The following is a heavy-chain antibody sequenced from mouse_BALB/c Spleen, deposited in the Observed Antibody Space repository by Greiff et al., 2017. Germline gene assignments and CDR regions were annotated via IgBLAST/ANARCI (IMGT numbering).Heavy chain of an antibody. D-gene: IGHD1-1*01. V-gene: IGHV1S137*01. CDR3: ARSTVERYFDV. J-gene: IGHJ1*01. CDR2: ISTYYGDA. CDR1: GYTFTDYA. Sequence: QVQLQQSGAELVRPGVSVKISCKGSGYTFTDYAMHWVKQSHAKSLEWIGVISTYYGDASYNQKFKGKATLTVDKSSSTAYMELARLTSEDSAIYYCARSTVERYFDVWGAGTTVTVSS.